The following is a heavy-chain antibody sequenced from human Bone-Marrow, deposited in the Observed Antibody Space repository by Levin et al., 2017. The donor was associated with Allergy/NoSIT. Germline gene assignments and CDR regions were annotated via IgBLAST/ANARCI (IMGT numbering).Heavy chain of an antibody. CDR3: ARDSFGRYGDHLENPYYDYYGMDG. V-gene: IGHV1-18*01. J-gene: IGHJ6*02. Sequence: ASVKVSCKASGYTFTSYGISWVRQAPGQGLEWMGWISAYNGNTNYAQKLQGRVTMTTDTSTSTAYMELRSLRSDDTAVYYCARDSFGRYGDHLENPYYDYYGMDGWGQGTTVTVSS. CDR1: GYTFTSYG. CDR2: ISAYNGNT. D-gene: IGHD4-17*01.